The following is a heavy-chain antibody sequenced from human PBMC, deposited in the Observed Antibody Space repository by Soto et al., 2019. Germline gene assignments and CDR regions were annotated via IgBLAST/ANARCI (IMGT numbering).Heavy chain of an antibody. V-gene: IGHV1-69*08. Sequence: GASVKVSCKASGGTFSSYTISWVRQAPGQGLEWMGRIIPILGTANYAQKFQGRVTITADKSTSTAYMELSSLRSEDTAVYYCVSYYYDSSGYHYFDYWGQGTLVTVSS. D-gene: IGHD3-22*01. CDR2: IIPILGTA. J-gene: IGHJ4*02. CDR1: GGTFSSYT. CDR3: VSYYYDSSGYHYFDY.